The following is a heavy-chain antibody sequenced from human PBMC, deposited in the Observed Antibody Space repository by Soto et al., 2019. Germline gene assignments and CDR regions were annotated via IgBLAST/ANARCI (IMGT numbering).Heavy chain of an antibody. CDR2: IYYSGST. V-gene: IGHV4-30-4*01. J-gene: IGHJ5*02. D-gene: IGHD3-9*01. CDR3: ARGQGFYDILTGYSTYNWFDP. Sequence: SETLSLTCXVSGGSISSGDYYWSWIRQPPGKGLEWIGYIYYSGSTYYNPSLKSRVTISVDTSKNQFSLKLSSVTAADTAVYYCARGQGFYDILTGYSTYNWFDPWGQGTLVTVSS. CDR1: GGSISSGDYY.